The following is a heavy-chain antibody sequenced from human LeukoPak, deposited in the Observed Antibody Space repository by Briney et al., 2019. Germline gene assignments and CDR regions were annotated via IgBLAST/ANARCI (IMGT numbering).Heavy chain of an antibody. CDR1: GFTLGSRD. CDR3: VREARGYHYTYFDY. CDR2: VSSGFHA. D-gene: IGHD5-18*01. V-gene: IGHV3-13*01. Sequence: GGSLRLSCTASGFTLGSRDMHWVRQIPGQGLEWVAAVSSGFHAFFADSVQGRFTVSREDARKSLYMQMNSLRAGDTAVYYCVREARGYHYTYFDYWGQGTLVTVSS. J-gene: IGHJ4*02.